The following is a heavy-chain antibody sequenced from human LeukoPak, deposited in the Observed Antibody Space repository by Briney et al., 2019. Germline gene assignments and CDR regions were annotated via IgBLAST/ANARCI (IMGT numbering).Heavy chain of an antibody. J-gene: IGHJ5*02. CDR1: GGSLNNRY. D-gene: IGHD4-17*01. CDR2: INSGGTT. CDR3: ARDEAGHYALAL. V-gene: IGHV4-34*01. Sequence: SETLSLTCAVSGGSLNNRYWTWIRQSPGKRLEWIGLINSGGTTVYDPSLKSRVTISIDPSKNQFSLTLRSMTATDTAVYYCARDEAGHYALALWGQGTPVTVSS.